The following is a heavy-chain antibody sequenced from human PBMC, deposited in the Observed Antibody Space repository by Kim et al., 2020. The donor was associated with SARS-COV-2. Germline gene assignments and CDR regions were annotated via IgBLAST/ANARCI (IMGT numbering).Heavy chain of an antibody. CDR1: GFTFSTYD. CDR2: IGTGDDT. Sequence: GGSLRLSCVASGFTFSTYDMHWVRQATEKGLEWVSGIGTGDDTFYADSVKGRFTISREDARNSLFLQMNNLRAEDAAVYYCVREGNYWEFDLWGRGARVTVSS. J-gene: IGHJ2*01. D-gene: IGHD6-13*01. CDR3: VREGNYWEFDL. V-gene: IGHV3-13*01.